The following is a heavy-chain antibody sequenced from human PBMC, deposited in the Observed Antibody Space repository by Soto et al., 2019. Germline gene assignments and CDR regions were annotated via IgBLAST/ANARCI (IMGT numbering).Heavy chain of an antibody. CDR1: GGSVSGYY. CDR2: IYYSVTT. J-gene: IGHJ6*03. V-gene: IGHV4-59*02. Sequence: SETLSLTCTVSGGSVSGYYWSWIRQTPGKGLEWIAYIYYSVTTNYNPSLKSRVTISVDTSKNQFSLTLSSVTAADTAVYYCARGRAEGPLSMSLYYYYYMDVWGKGTTVTVSS. CDR3: ARGRAEGPLSMSLYYYYYMDV.